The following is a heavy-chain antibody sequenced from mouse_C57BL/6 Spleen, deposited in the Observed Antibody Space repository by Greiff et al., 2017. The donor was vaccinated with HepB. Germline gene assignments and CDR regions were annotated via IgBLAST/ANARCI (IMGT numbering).Heavy chain of an antibody. D-gene: IGHD2-5*01. Sequence: DVQLQESGGGLVKPGGSLKLSCAASGFTFSDYGMHWVRQAPEKGLEWVAYISSGSSTIYYADTVKGRFTISRDNAKNTLFLQMTSLRSEDTAMYYCARRNYSNYEYYFDYWGQGTTLTVSS. V-gene: IGHV5-17*01. CDR1: GFTFSDYG. J-gene: IGHJ2*01. CDR2: ISSGSSTI. CDR3: ARRNYSNYEYYFDY.